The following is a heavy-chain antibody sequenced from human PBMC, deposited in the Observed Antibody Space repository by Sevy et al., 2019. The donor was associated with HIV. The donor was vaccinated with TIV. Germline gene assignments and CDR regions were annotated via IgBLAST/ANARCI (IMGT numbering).Heavy chain of an antibody. V-gene: IGHV4-34*01. CDR3: VKERRDYYYFMDL. CDR1: GGSFNDYY. D-gene: IGHD1-1*01. J-gene: IGHJ6*04. Sequence: SETLSLTCGVSGGSFNDYYWAWVRQSPEKGLEWIGEINHGGTTNYNPSLQSRLAISVDMSKRQFSLKINSVTAADTALYYCVKERRDYYYFMDLWAKGTTVTVSS. CDR2: INHGGTT.